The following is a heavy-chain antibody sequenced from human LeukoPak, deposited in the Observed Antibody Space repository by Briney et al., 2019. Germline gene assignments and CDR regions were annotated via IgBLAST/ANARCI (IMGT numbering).Heavy chain of an antibody. Sequence: GGSLRLSCAASGFTFSSYAMHWVRQAPGKGLEWVAVISYDGSNKYYADSVKGRFTISRDNSKNTLYLQMNSLRAEDTAVYYCARSNEYSSPNFGYWGQGTLVTVSS. CDR1: GFTFSSYA. CDR2: ISYDGSNK. D-gene: IGHD6-6*01. J-gene: IGHJ4*02. V-gene: IGHV3-30*04. CDR3: ARSNEYSSPNFGY.